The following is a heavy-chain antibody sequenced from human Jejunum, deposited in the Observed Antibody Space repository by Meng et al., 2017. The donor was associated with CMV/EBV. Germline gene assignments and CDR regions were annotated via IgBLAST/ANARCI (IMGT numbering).Heavy chain of an antibody. CDR1: GFTFSNYA. V-gene: IGHV3-23*01. CDR2: ISGSGGST. CDR3: AKRSGYGANSFFDN. Sequence: GFTFSNYAMSWARQAPGKGLEWVSTISGSGGSTYYADSVRGQFAISRDNSENTVYLQVHSLRAGDTAVYYCAKRSGYGANSFFDNWGQGTLVTVSS. D-gene: IGHD4-23*01. J-gene: IGHJ4*02.